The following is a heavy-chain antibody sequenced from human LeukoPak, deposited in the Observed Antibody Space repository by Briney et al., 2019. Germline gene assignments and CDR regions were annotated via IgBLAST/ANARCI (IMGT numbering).Heavy chain of an antibody. D-gene: IGHD5-24*01. CDR1: GGTFSRYA. V-gene: IGHV1-69*05. Sequence: ASVKVSCKASGGTFSRYAISWVREAPGQGLEWMGGIIPILGTANYAQKFQGRVTITTDESTSTAYMELSSLRSEDTAVYYCATQDGYKLFWGRGTLVTVSS. CDR2: IIPILGTA. CDR3: ATQDGYKLF. J-gene: IGHJ2*01.